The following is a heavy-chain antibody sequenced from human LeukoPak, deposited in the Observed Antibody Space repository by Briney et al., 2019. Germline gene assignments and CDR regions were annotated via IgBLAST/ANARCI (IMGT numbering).Heavy chain of an antibody. Sequence: GGSLRLSCAASGFTFSSYSMNWVRQAPGKGLEWVAFTRYDGSNKYYADSVKGRFTISRDNSKNTLYLQMNSLRAEDTAVYYCARGYSYGSNWFDPWGQGTLVTVSS. CDR3: ARGYSYGSNWFDP. J-gene: IGHJ5*02. D-gene: IGHD5-18*01. V-gene: IGHV3-30*02. CDR2: TRYDGSNK. CDR1: GFTFSSYS.